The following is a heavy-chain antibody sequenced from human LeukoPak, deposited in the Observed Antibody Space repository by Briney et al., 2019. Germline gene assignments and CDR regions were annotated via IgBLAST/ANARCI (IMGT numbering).Heavy chain of an antibody. Sequence: GGSLRLSCAASGFTFSSYAMSWVRQAPGKGLEWVSAISGSGGSTYHADSVKGRFTISRDNSKNTLYLQMNSLRAEDTAVYYCAKDRLPMVRGVTTIFDYWGQGTLVTVSS. CDR3: AKDRLPMVRGVTTIFDY. CDR2: ISGSGGST. V-gene: IGHV3-23*01. CDR1: GFTFSSYA. J-gene: IGHJ4*02. D-gene: IGHD3-10*01.